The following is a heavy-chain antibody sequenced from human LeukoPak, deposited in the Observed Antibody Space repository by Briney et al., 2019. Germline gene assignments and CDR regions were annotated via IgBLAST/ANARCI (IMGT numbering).Heavy chain of an antibody. CDR2: ISYDGSNK. V-gene: IGHV3-30*03. CDR3: ARDLRIVSGSYLDY. CDR1: GFTFSSNG. J-gene: IGHJ4*02. Sequence: GRSLRLSCAASGFTFSSNGMHWVRQAPGKGLEWVAVISYDGSNKYYSDSVKGRFTISRANSKNTLYLQMNSLRAEDTAIYYCARDLRIVSGSYLDYWGQGTLVTVSS. D-gene: IGHD1-26*01.